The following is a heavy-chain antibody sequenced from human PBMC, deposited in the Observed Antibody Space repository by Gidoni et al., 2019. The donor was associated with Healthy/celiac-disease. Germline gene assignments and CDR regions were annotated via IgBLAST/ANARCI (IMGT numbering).Heavy chain of an antibody. D-gene: IGHD1-26*01. CDR2: ISWNSGST. CDR1: GFTFDDYA. V-gene: IGHV3-9*01. Sequence: EVQLVESGGGLVQPGRSLRLSCAASGFTFDDYAMHCGRQAPGKGLEWVSGISWNSGSTGEADSVKGRFTISRDNAKNSLYLQMNSLRAEDTALYYCAKVGLSREFQHWGQGTLVTVSS. CDR3: AKVGLSREFQH. J-gene: IGHJ1*01.